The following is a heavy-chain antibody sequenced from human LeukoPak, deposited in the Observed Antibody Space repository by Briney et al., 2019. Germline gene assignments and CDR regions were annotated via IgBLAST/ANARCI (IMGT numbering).Heavy chain of an antibody. CDR1: GYTFTNFG. CDR3: ALISYCTTITCYFLDY. V-gene: IGHV1-18*04. D-gene: IGHD2-8*01. J-gene: IGHJ4*02. CDR2: ISTYNGNT. Sequence: ASVKVSCKASGYTFTNFGISWVRQAPGQRPEWMGWISTYNGNTNYAQKLQGRVTMTTDTSTSTAYMELRSLRSDDTAVYYCALISYCTTITCYFLDYWGQGTLVTVSS.